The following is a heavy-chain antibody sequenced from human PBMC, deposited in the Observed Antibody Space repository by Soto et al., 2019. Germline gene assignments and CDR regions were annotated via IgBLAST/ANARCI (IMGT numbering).Heavy chain of an antibody. Sequence: EVQLLESGGGLVQPGGSLRLSCTASGFTFSTYAMSWVRQAPGKGLEWVSTISDSGSTYYADSVKGRFTISRDNSKNTRYLEMKRLRAGDTAVYYCAKDKGGRYCSRTSCLYSFDYWGQGTLVTVSS. J-gene: IGHJ4*02. CDR1: GFTFSTYA. CDR2: ISDSGST. D-gene: IGHD2-2*01. V-gene: IGHV3-23*01. CDR3: AKDKGGRYCSRTSCLYSFDY.